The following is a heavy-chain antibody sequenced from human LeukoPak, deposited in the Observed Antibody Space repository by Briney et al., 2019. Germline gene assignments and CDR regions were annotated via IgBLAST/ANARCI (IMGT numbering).Heavy chain of an antibody. CDR3: ARVGTAEGTLEDY. CDR1: GFTFSSYW. Sequence: GGSLRLSCAASGFTFSSYWMSWVRQPPGKGLEWVANIKHDGSEKYYVDSVKGRFTISRDNAKNSLYLQMKSLRAEDTAVYYCARVGTAEGTLEDYWGQGTLVTVSS. D-gene: IGHD6-13*01. V-gene: IGHV3-7*01. J-gene: IGHJ4*02. CDR2: IKHDGSEK.